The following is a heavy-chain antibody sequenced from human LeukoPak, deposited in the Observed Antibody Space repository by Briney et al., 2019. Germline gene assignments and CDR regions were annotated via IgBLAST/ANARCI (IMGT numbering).Heavy chain of an antibody. V-gene: IGHV3-7*01. CDR2: IKQDGSEK. CDR3: ARLGYCDSTSCQDVDV. D-gene: IGHD2-2*01. CDR1: GFTFSSYW. J-gene: IGHJ6*04. Sequence: GGSLRLSCAASGFTFSSYWMSWVRQAPGKGLEWVANIKQDGSEKYYVDSVKGRFTISRDNAKNSLYLQMNSLRAEDTAVYYCARLGYCDSTSCQDVDVWGKGTTVTVSS.